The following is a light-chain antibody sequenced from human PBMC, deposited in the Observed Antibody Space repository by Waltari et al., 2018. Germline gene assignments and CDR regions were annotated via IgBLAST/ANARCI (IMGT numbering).Light chain of an antibody. CDR1: SRDVGYYNY. Sequence: QSALTQPPSASGSPGQSVTIPCTGTSRDVGYYNYVSWYQHHPGKAPKLMIFEVSKRFSGVPDRFSGSKSANTASLTVSGLQAEDEADYYCSSYAGNNFYVFGTGTTVTVL. J-gene: IGLJ1*01. CDR3: SSYAGNNFYV. CDR2: EVS. V-gene: IGLV2-8*01.